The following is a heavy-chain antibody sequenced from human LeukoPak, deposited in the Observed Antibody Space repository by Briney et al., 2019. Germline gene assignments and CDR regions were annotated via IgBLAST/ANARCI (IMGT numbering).Heavy chain of an antibody. D-gene: IGHD6-13*01. J-gene: IGHJ4*02. CDR1: GFTFSSYS. V-gene: IGHV3-21*01. CDR2: ISSSSSYI. CDR3: ARGIAAAGTSFAFDY. Sequence: PGGSLRLSCAASGFTFSSYSMNWVRQAPGKGLEWVSSISSSSSYIYYADSVKGRFTISRDNAKNSLYLQMNSLRAEDTAVYYCARGIAAAGTSFAFDYWGQGTLVTVSS.